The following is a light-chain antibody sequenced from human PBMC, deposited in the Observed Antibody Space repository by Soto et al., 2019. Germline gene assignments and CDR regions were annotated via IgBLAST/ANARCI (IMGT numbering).Light chain of an antibody. CDR1: QSVSSY. CDR2: DES. CDR3: QKRSNWPLA. V-gene: IGKV3-11*01. Sequence: VLTQSPATLSLSPGDSATLSCRASQSVSSYLAWYQQKPCQAPRLLSYDESNRATGIPDRFSGSGSGTDFNLTISRLEPEDFAVYYCQKRSNWPLACGGGTKVDIK. J-gene: IGKJ4*01.